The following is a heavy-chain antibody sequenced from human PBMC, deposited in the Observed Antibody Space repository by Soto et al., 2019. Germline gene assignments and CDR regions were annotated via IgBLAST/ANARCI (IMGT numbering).Heavy chain of an antibody. D-gene: IGHD6-19*01. CDR3: ARGAGDTATFDF. Sequence: SDALSRTCSVAVDAVSSVTYYWSWIRQPPGKGLEWIGYIYHSGSANNNPSLKGRVTISVDTAKNQFSLELSSATTADTAVYYCARGAGDTATFDFWGQGTLLTVSS. J-gene: IGHJ4*02. V-gene: IGHV4-61*01. CDR1: VDAVSSVTYY. CDR2: IYHSGSA.